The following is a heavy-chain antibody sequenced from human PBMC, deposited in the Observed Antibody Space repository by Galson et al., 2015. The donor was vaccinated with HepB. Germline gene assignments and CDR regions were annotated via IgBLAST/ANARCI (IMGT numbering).Heavy chain of an antibody. J-gene: IGHJ5*02. V-gene: IGHV1-18*01. Sequence: SVKVSCKASGCAFSSYSITWVRQAPGEGLEWMGWISPYTRRTDYAQKFQGRVTMTTDTSTNTAYMELRSLRSDDTAVYYCARGALIVVVGATQNNWFDPWGQGTLVTVSS. CDR3: ARGALIVVVGATQNNWFDP. CDR1: GCAFSSYS. D-gene: IGHD2-15*01. CDR2: ISPYTRRT.